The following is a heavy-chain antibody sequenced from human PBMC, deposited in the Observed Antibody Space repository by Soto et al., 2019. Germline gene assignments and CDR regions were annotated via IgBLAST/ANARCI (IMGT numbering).Heavy chain of an antibody. D-gene: IGHD3-22*01. Sequence: PSETLSLTCTVSGGSIRSSTYFWGWIRQPPGKGLEWIGSIDYSGTTYYNTSLRTRATISVDTSKNQFSLKLSSVTAADTAVYYCARALPPDYFDSSGYYPDAFDIWGQGTMVTVSS. CDR3: ARALPPDYFDSSGYYPDAFDI. V-gene: IGHV4-39*01. CDR1: GGSIRSSTYF. CDR2: IDYSGTT. J-gene: IGHJ3*02.